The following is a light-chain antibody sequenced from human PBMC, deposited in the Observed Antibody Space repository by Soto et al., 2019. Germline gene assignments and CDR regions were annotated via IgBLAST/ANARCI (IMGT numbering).Light chain of an antibody. CDR3: CSYAGSHTYVV. CDR2: DVS. Sequence: QSALTLPRSVSGSPGQSVTIACTGTSSDVGGYNYVSWYQQHPGKAPKVMIYDVSKRPSGVPDRFSGSKSGNTASLTISGLQAEDEADYYCCSYAGSHTYVVFGGGTKLTVL. J-gene: IGLJ2*01. V-gene: IGLV2-11*01. CDR1: SSDVGGYNY.